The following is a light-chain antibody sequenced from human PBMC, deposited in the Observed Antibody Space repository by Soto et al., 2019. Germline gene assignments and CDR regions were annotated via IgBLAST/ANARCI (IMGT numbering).Light chain of an antibody. CDR1: QSVSSNL. Sequence: EIVLTQSPGTLSLSPGERATLSCRASQSVSSNLLAWYQEKPGQAPRLLIYGASSRATGIPDRFSGSGSGADFTLTVSSLQPEDSATYYCQQADSFPWTFGQGTKVDIK. CDR2: GAS. J-gene: IGKJ1*01. V-gene: IGKV3-20*01. CDR3: QQADSFPWT.